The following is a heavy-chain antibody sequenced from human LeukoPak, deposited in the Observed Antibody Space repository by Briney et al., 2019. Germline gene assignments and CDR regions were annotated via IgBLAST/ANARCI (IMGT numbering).Heavy chain of an antibody. Sequence: ETLSLTCTVSGGSISSSSYFWGWVRQPLGKGLEWIESLYYSGTTYYNPSLKSRVIISVDTSKNQSSLKLSSVTAADTAVYYCARGVLRFLESSEYFQHWGQGTLVTVSS. CDR3: ARGVLRFLESSEYFQH. D-gene: IGHD3-3*01. CDR1: GGSISSSSYF. CDR2: LYYSGTT. J-gene: IGHJ1*01. V-gene: IGHV4-39*07.